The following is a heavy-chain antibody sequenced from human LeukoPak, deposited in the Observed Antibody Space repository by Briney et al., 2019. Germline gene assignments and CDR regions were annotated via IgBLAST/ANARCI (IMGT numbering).Heavy chain of an antibody. D-gene: IGHD6-13*01. Sequence: ASVKVSCKASGYTFTSYAMHWVRQAPGQRLEWMGWINAGNGNTKYSQKFQGRVTITRDTSASTAYMELSSLRSEDTAVYYCVRGYSTYYFDYWGQGTLVTVSS. CDR3: VRGYSTYYFDY. CDR1: GYTFTSYA. CDR2: INAGNGNT. J-gene: IGHJ4*02. V-gene: IGHV1-3*01.